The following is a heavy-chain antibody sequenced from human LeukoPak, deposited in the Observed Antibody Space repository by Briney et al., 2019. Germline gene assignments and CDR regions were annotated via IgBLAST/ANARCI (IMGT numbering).Heavy chain of an antibody. CDR1: GYTFTIYD. J-gene: IGHJ4*02. D-gene: IGHD6-13*01. V-gene: IGHV1-8*03. Sequence: ASVKVSCKASGYTFTIYDSNWVRQATGQGLEWMGWMNPNSGNTGYAQKFQGRVTITRNTSISTAYMELSSLRSEDTAVYYCARVGQQLVRVYYFDYWGQGTLVTVSS. CDR2: MNPNSGNT. CDR3: ARVGQQLVRVYYFDY.